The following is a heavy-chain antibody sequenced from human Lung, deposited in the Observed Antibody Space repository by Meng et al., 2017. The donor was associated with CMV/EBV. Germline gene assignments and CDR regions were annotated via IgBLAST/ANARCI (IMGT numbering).Heavy chain of an antibody. Sequence: KLSSKAAGGSFGTYNISWERQAPGQGLEWKRRITHNLGTANYAQKFKGRVTITADNSTSTAYMELSSLRSEDTAVYYCAREGTPLVLWGQGTLVTVSX. D-gene: IGHD3-10*01. CDR3: AREGTPLVL. V-gene: IGHV1-69*08. J-gene: IGHJ4*02. CDR1: GGSFGTYN. CDR2: ITHNLGTA.